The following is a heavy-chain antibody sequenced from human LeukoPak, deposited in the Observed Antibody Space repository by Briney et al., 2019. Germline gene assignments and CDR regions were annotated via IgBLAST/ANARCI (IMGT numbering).Heavy chain of an antibody. CDR3: AKAPVTSCRGAFCYPFDY. CDR2: MSSSDDGR. CDR1: GFTFSSYA. Sequence: GGSLRLSCAASGFTFSSYAMSWVRQAPGKGLEWVSAMSSSDDGRYYAASVRGRFDISRDTSRSTLYLQMNSLRAEDAAVYYCAKAPVTSCRGAFCYPFDYWGQGTLVTVSS. V-gene: IGHV3-23*01. D-gene: IGHD2-15*01. J-gene: IGHJ4*02.